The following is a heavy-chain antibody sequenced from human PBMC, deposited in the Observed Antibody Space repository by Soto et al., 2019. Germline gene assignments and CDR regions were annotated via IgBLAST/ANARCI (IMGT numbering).Heavy chain of an antibody. J-gene: IGHJ6*03. D-gene: IGHD5-12*01. CDR2: IYHSGST. Sequence: SETMYLTCAVSSGSISSRNWWSWVRQPPGKGLEWIGEIYHSGSTNYNPSLKSRVTISVDKSKNQFSLKLSSVTAADTAVYYCARAGGYDYYYYYMDVWGKGTTVTVSS. V-gene: IGHV4-4*02. CDR3: ARAGGYDYYYYYMDV. CDR1: SGSISSRNW.